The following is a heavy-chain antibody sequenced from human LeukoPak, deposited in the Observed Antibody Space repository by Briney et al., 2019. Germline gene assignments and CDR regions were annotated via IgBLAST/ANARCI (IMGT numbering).Heavy chain of an antibody. D-gene: IGHD6-19*01. CDR2: IYYSGTT. V-gene: IGHV4-39*01. CDR3: ATTGYIIAVPATPDY. CDR1: GGSINTSRYY. J-gene: IGHJ4*02. Sequence: PSETLSLTCTVSGGSINTSRYYWGWVRQPPGKGLEWIGSIYYSGTTFSDPSLQSRLTISVDTSKNQFSLKLTSVTAADTAVYYCATTGYIIAVPATPDYWGQGTLVTVSS.